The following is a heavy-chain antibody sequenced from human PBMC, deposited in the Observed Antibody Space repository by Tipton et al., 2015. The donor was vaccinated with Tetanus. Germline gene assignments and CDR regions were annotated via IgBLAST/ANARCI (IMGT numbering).Heavy chain of an antibody. CDR3: AGYETGGYIHH. V-gene: IGHV5-51*01. CDR2: INVADSDT. D-gene: IGHD7-27*01. J-gene: IGHJ4*02. Sequence: QLVQSGTEVKKPGESLKISCKGSGFSFTYFWIGWVRQMPGKGLEWMGVINVADSDTRYSPSFQGRVIISDDKSISTAYLRWSSLKASDSAMYYCAGYETGGYIHHWGRGALVTVSS. CDR1: GFSFTYFW.